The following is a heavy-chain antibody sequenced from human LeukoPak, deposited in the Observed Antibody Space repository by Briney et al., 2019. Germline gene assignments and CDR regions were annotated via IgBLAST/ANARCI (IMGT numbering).Heavy chain of an antibody. CDR2: INPNSGRT. CDR1: GYTFTGYY. D-gene: IGHD3-10*01. J-gene: IGHJ6*03. V-gene: IGHV1-2*02. CDR3: ARDLMVRGPMDV. Sequence: KPGASVKVSCKASGYTFTGYYMNWVRQAPGQGLEWMGWINPNSGRTNYAQNFQGRVTMTRDPSINTAYMELSRLRSDDTAVYYCARDLMVRGPMDVWGKGTTVTVSS.